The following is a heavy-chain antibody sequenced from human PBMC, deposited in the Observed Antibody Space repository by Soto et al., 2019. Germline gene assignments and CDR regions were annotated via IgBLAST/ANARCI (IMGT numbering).Heavy chain of an antibody. CDR1: KFTFRTYV. Sequence: QVQLVESGGGVVQPERSQRLSCAASKFTFRTYVMHWVRQAPGKGVAWVALISFDGRNKYYADSVKGRFTISRDNFKNTKYVQMKSPRPEDTAVYYWARERIPMTIGGMSAMGVWAQGTTVTVSS. CDR2: ISFDGRNK. CDR3: ARERIPMTIGGMSAMGV. J-gene: IGHJ6*02. D-gene: IGHD3-16*01. V-gene: IGHV3-30*04.